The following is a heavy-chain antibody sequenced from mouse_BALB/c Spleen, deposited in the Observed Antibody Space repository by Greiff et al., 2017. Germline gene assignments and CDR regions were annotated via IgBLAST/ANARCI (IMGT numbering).Heavy chain of an antibody. D-gene: IGHD1-1*02. CDR3: AREEGNGAYYFDY. Sequence: VQLQQSGPELVKPGASVKISCKASGYAFSSSWMNWVKQRPGQGLEWIGRIYPGDGDTNYNGKFKGKATLTADKSSSTAYMQLSSLTSVDSAVYFCAREEGNGAYYFDYWGQGTTLTVSS. V-gene: IGHV1-82*01. CDR1: GYAFSSSW. CDR2: IYPGDGDT. J-gene: IGHJ2*01.